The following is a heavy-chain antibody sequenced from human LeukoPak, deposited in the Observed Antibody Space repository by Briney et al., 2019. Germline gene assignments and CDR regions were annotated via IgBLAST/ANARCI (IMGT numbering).Heavy chain of an antibody. V-gene: IGHV1-2*02. CDR2: INPNSGGT. CDR3: ARGLRCSGGSCYSSHPAQVGWFDP. CDR1: GYTFTGYY. Sequence: ASVKVSCKASGYTFTGYYMHWVRQAPGQGLEWMGWINPNSGGTNYAQKFQGRVTMTRDTSISTAYMELRSLRSDDTAVYYCARGLRCSGGSCYSSHPAQVGWFDPWGQGTLVTVSS. J-gene: IGHJ5*02. D-gene: IGHD2-15*01.